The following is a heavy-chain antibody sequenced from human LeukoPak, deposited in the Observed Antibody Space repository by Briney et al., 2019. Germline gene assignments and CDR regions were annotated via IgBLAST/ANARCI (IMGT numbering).Heavy chain of an antibody. CDR3: ARGAQYCNGGSCFEYYFNY. D-gene: IGHD2-15*01. J-gene: IGHJ4*02. CDR1: GFTFSSYW. V-gene: IGHV3-7*01. CDR2: IKQDGSEK. Sequence: GGSLRLSCAASGFTFSSYWMSWVRQAPGKGLEWVGNIKQDGSEKYYADSVKGRFTISRDNAKNSLYPQMNSLRAEDTAVYYCARGAQYCNGGSCFEYYFNYWGQGTLVTVSS.